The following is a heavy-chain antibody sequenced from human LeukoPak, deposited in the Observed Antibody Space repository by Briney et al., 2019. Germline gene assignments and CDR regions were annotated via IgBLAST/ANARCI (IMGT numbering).Heavy chain of an antibody. Sequence: ASVKVSCKASGYTFTSYGISWVRQAPGQGLEWMGWVSAYADDTNYVQKFQGRVTMTTDTSTSTAYMELRSLRSDDTAEYYCARDCIGCHGFDYWGQGTLVTVSS. CDR1: GYTFTSYG. J-gene: IGHJ4*02. V-gene: IGHV1-18*01. D-gene: IGHD2-15*01. CDR2: VSAYADDT. CDR3: ARDCIGCHGFDY.